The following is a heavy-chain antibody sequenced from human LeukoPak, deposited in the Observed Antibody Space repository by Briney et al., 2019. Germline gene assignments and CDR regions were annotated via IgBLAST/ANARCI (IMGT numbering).Heavy chain of an antibody. V-gene: IGHV1-69*04. CDR3: ARNLRWFGELFNY. Sequence: SVKVSCKASGGTFSSYAISWVRQAPGQGLEWMGRIIPILGIANYAQKFQGRVTMTRNTSISTAYMELSSLRSEDTAVYYCARNLRWFGELFNYWGQGTLVTVSS. J-gene: IGHJ4*02. CDR2: IIPILGIA. D-gene: IGHD3-10*01. CDR1: GGTFSSYA.